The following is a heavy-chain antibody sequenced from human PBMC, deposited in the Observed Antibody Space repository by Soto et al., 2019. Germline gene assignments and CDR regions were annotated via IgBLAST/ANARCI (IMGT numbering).Heavy chain of an antibody. CDR3: ASRNYDDSSGYYYFDS. CDR2: IFYSGTT. CDR1: GGSISSGGYF. J-gene: IGHJ4*02. V-gene: IGHV4-31*03. Sequence: QVQLQESGPGLVKPSQTLSLTCTVSGGSISSGGYFWSWIRQQPGQGLEWVGFIFYSGTTYYNPSLKSRVIIAVDRSKNQFSLKLSSVTAADTAVYYCASRNYDDSSGYYYFDSWGQGTLVTVSS. D-gene: IGHD3-22*01.